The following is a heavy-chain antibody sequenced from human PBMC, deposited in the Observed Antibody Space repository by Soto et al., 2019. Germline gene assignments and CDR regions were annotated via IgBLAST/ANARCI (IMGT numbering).Heavy chain of an antibody. V-gene: IGHV1-69*02. CDR3: AKKTSPVKNWFDP. J-gene: IGHJ5*02. Sequence: ASVKVSCKASGGTFSSYTISWVRQAPGQGLEWMGRIIPILGIANYAQKFQGRVTITADKSTSTAYMELSSLRSEDTAVYYCAKKTSPVKNWFDPWGQGTLVTVSS. CDR2: IIPILGIA. CDR1: GGTFSSYT.